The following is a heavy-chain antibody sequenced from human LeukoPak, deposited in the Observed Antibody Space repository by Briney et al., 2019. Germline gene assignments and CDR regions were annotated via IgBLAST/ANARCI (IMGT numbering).Heavy chain of an antibody. D-gene: IGHD5-12*01. Sequence: ASVTVSCKASGGTFSSYAISWVRQAPGQGLEWMGGIIPIFGTANYAQKFQGRVTITADESTSTAYMELSSLRSEDTAVYYCARDGRLHYLMDVWGQGTTVTVSS. V-gene: IGHV1-69*13. CDR3: ARDGRLHYLMDV. CDR1: GGTFSSYA. CDR2: IIPIFGTA. J-gene: IGHJ6*02.